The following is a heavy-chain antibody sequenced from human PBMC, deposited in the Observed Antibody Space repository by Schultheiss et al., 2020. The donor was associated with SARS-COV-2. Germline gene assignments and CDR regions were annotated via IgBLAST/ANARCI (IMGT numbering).Heavy chain of an antibody. CDR3: ARVQRFLEWRAPDV. J-gene: IGHJ6*04. CDR1: GFTFSDYY. D-gene: IGHD3-3*01. V-gene: IGHV3-11*06. Sequence: GESLKISCAASGFTFSDYYMSWIRQAPGKGLEWVSYISTSSSHTNDADSVKGRFTISRDNAKNSLYLQMNNLRAEDTALYYCARVQRFLEWRAPDVWGKGTTVTVSS. CDR2: ISTSSSHT.